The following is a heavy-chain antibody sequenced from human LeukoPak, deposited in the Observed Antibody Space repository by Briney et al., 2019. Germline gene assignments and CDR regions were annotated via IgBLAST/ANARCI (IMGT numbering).Heavy chain of an antibody. D-gene: IGHD2-15*01. CDR1: GGSISRYY. V-gene: IGHV4-59*01. Sequence: PGETLTLTCTVSGGSISRYYWSWIRQPPGKGLEWVGYIDYSGSTNYNPSLKSRVTISVDTSKNQFSLKLSSVTAADTAVYYCAREAGYCSGGSCHYYFDYWGQGTLVTVSS. J-gene: IGHJ4*02. CDR3: AREAGYCSGGSCHYYFDY. CDR2: IDYSGST.